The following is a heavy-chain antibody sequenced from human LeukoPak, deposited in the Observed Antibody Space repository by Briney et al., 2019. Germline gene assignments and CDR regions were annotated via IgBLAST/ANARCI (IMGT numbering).Heavy chain of an antibody. CDR1: GFTFSSYT. Sequence: GGSLRLSCAASGFTFSSYTMNWVRQAPGKGLEWVSSISSSSSYIYYADSVKGRFTISRDNAKNSLYLQMNSLRAEDTAVYYCASYYGDPAFDYWGQGTLVTVSS. CDR2: ISSSSSYI. CDR3: ASYYGDPAFDY. J-gene: IGHJ4*02. V-gene: IGHV3-21*01. D-gene: IGHD4-17*01.